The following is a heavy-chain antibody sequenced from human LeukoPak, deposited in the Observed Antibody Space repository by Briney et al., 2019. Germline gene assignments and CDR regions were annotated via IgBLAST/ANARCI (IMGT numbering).Heavy chain of an antibody. Sequence: PSETLSLTCAVYGGSFSGYYWSWIRQPPGKGLEWIGEINHSGSTNYNPSLKSRVTISVDTSKNQFSLKLSSVTAADTAVYYCARGHANIAAAGPESDYWGQGTLVTVSS. CDR1: GGSFSGYY. V-gene: IGHV4-34*01. CDR3: ARGHANIAAAGPESDY. J-gene: IGHJ4*02. D-gene: IGHD6-13*01. CDR2: INHSGST.